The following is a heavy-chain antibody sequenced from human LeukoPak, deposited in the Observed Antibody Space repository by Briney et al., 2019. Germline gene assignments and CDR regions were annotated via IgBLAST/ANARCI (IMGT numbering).Heavy chain of an antibody. V-gene: IGHV3-11*04. CDR1: GFTFSNYY. J-gene: IGHJ6*03. D-gene: IGHD3-22*01. Sequence: GGSLRLSCAASGFTFSNYYMSWIRQAPGNGLEWVSYISSSGSTIYYADSVKGRFTISRDNAKNSLYLQMNSLRAEDTAVYYCARDPYYYDSSGYYGTRYYYMDVWGKGTTVTISS. CDR2: ISSSGSTI. CDR3: ARDPYYYDSSGYYGTRYYYMDV.